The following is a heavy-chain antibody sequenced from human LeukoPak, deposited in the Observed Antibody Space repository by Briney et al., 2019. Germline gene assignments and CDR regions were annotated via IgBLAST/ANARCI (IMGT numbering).Heavy chain of an antibody. CDR3: ARERREYSSGWSLGGFDY. Sequence: SGSTNYTPSLKSRVTISVDTSKNQFSLKLTSVTAADTAVYYCARERREYSSGWSLGGFDYWGQGTLVTVSS. D-gene: IGHD6-19*01. CDR2: SGST. V-gene: IGHV4-61*02. J-gene: IGHJ4*02.